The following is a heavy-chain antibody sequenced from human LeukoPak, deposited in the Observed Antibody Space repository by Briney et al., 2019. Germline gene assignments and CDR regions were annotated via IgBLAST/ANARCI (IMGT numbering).Heavy chain of an antibody. J-gene: IGHJ4*02. CDR3: AKDRVGAVAGTDPLFDY. CDR1: GFTFDDYA. D-gene: IGHD6-19*01. Sequence: PGRSLRLSCAASGFTFDDYAMHWVWQAPGKGLEWVSGISWNSGSIGYADSVKGRFTISRDNAKNSLYLQMNSLRAEDTALYYCAKDRVGAVAGTDPLFDYWGQGTLVTVSS. V-gene: IGHV3-9*01. CDR2: ISWNSGSI.